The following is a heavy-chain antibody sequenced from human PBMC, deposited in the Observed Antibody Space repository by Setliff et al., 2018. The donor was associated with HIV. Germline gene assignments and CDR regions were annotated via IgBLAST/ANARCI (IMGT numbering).Heavy chain of an antibody. D-gene: IGHD1-26*01. CDR2: ITGDSSRI. V-gene: IGHV3-48*01. CDR3: ARDTAYFFDI. CDR1: GFPFSSSN. Sequence: GGSLRLSCAASGFPFSSSNMHWVRQAPGKGLEWISYITGDSSRITYADSVKGRFTISRGHAKNSLYLQMNSLRAEDTAIYYCARDTAYFFDIWGQGTMVTVSS. J-gene: IGHJ3*02.